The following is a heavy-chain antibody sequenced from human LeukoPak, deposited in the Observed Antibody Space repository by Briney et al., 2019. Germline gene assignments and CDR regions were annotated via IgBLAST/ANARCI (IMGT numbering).Heavy chain of an antibody. CDR1: GYTSTGYY. D-gene: IGHD3-22*01. CDR2: INPNSGGT. CDR3: ARVIYDSSGLLDY. J-gene: IGHJ4*02. Sequence: ASVKVSCKASGYTSTGYYMHWVRQAPGQGLEWMGWINPNSGGTNYAQKFQGRVTMTRDTSISTAYMELSRLRSDDTAVYYCARVIYDSSGLLDYWGQGTLVTVSS. V-gene: IGHV1-2*02.